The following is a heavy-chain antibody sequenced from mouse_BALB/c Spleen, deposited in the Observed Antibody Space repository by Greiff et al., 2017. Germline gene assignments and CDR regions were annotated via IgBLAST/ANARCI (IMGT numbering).Heavy chain of an antibody. Sequence: EVKVVESGGGLVKPGGSLKLSCAASGFTFSSYTMSWVRQTPEKRLEWVATISSGGGNTYYPDSVKGRFTISRDNAKNNLYLQMSSLRSEDSALYYCARYEVAFAYWGPGTLVTVSA. V-gene: IGHV5-9*03. CDR3: ARYEVAFAY. CDR2: ISSGGGNT. J-gene: IGHJ3*01. CDR1: GFTFSSYT.